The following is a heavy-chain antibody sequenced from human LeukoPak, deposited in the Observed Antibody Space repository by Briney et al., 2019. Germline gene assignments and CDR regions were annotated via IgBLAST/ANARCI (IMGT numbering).Heavy chain of an antibody. CDR3: ARGRGSGHKENWFDP. Sequence: GASVKVSCKASGYTFTTYDINWVRQATGQGLEWMGWMNPNSGNTGYTQKFQGRVTMTRNTSISTAYMELSSLRSEDTAVYYCARGRGSGHKENWFDPWGQGTLVTVST. CDR2: MNPNSGNT. D-gene: IGHD6-19*01. J-gene: IGHJ5*02. CDR1: GYTFTTYD. V-gene: IGHV1-8*01.